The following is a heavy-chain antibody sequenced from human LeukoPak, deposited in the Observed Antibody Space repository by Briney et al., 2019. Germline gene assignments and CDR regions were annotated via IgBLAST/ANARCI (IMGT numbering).Heavy chain of an antibody. Sequence: GGSLRLSSAASGFTFSSYSMNWVRQAPGKGLEWVSSISSSSSYIYYADSVKGRFTISRDNAKNSLYLQMNGLRAEDTAVYYCARGWRSGYYLYFDYWGQGTLVTVSS. J-gene: IGHJ4*02. V-gene: IGHV3-21*01. CDR3: ARGWRSGYYLYFDY. D-gene: IGHD3-22*01. CDR2: ISSSSSYI. CDR1: GFTFSSYS.